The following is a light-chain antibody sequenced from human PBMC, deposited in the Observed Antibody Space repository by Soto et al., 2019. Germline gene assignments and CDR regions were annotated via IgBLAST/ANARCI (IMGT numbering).Light chain of an antibody. Sequence: EIVLTQSPGTLSLSPGERATLSCRASQSVRSNYLAWYQRKPGQAPRLLIYGASSRATGIPDRFSGSGSGTDFTLTISRLEPEDFAVYYCQQYGSSPTFGGGTKVEIK. V-gene: IGKV3-20*01. CDR2: GAS. CDR3: QQYGSSPT. J-gene: IGKJ4*01. CDR1: QSVRSNY.